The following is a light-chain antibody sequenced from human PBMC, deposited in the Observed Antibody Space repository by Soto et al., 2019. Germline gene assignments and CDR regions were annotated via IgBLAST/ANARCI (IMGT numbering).Light chain of an antibody. Sequence: QPVLTQPLSMSGTPGQRVTISCSGSSSNIADNTLNWYQQLPGTAPKLLIYNDNDRPSGVPDRFSGSKSGTSASLAISGLQSEDEADYYCATWDVNLNGRVFGGGTKLTVL. CDR3: ATWDVNLNGRV. CDR2: NDN. CDR1: SSNIADNT. V-gene: IGLV1-44*01. J-gene: IGLJ3*02.